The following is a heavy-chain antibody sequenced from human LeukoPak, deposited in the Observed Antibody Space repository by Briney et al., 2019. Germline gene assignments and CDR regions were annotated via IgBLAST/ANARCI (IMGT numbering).Heavy chain of an antibody. V-gene: IGHV4-34*01. CDR3: ARGRSVWYFRWFDP. CDR2: INHSGST. CDR1: GGSFSGYY. Sequence: SETLSLTCVVYGGSFSGYYWSWIRQPPGKGLEWIGEINHSGSTNYNPSLKSRVTISVDTSKNQFSLKLSSVTAADTAVYYCARGRSVWYFRWFDPWGQGTLVTASS. D-gene: IGHD6-13*01. J-gene: IGHJ5*02.